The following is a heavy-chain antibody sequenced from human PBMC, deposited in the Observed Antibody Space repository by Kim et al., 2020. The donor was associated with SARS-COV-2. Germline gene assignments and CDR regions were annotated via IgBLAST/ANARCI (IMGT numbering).Heavy chain of an antibody. Sequence: SVQGRFTIARDNSKNTLYLQMNSLRAEDTAVYYCARMGSSGWYDMDYFDYCGQGTLVTVSS. J-gene: IGHJ4*02. CDR3: ARMGSSGWYDMDYFDY. V-gene: IGHV3-66*01. D-gene: IGHD6-19*01.